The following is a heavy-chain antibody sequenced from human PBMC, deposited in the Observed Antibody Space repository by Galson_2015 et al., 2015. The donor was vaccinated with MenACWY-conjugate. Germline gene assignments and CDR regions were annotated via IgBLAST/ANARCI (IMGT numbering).Heavy chain of an antibody. CDR1: GFSLSISGMC. Sequence: PALVKPTQTLTVTCTFSGFSLSISGMCVSWIRQPPGKALEWLALIDWDGDEYYNTSLKTRLSISKDTSKNQVVLTVTNMDPADTATYYCARRWGLLGPHFDYWGQGILVTVSS. J-gene: IGHJ4*02. CDR2: IDWDGDE. V-gene: IGHV2-70*12. CDR3: ARRWGLLGPHFDY. D-gene: IGHD7-27*01.